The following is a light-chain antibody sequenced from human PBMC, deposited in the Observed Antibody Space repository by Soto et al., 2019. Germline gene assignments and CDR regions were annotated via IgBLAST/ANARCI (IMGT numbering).Light chain of an antibody. J-gene: IGKJ4*01. CDR2: AAS. Sequence: DIPLTQSPSFLSASVGDRVTITCRASQDISSDLAWYQQKPGKAPKVLIYAASTLQSGVPSRFSGSGSGTQFTLTISSLQPEDFATYYCQQLNSFPLTFGGGSEVEIK. CDR3: QQLNSFPLT. V-gene: IGKV1-9*01. CDR1: QDISSD.